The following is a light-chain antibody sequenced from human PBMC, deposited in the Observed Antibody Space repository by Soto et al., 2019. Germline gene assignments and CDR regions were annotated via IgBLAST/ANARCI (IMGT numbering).Light chain of an antibody. V-gene: IGLV1-40*01. CDR1: SSNIGAGYD. CDR2: GNS. Sequence: QSVLTQPPSVSGAPGQRVTISCTGSSSNIGAGYDVHWYQQLPGTAPKLLIYGNSNRPSEVPDRFSGSKSGTSASLAITGLQAEDEADYYCKSYDSSLSGSVFGGRTKLTVL. J-gene: IGLJ3*02. CDR3: KSYDSSLSGSV.